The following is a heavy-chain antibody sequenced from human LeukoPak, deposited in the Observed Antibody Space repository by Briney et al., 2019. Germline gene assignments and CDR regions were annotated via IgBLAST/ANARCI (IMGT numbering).Heavy chain of an antibody. CDR3: ARNTAITDY. Sequence: PSETLSLTCTVSGGSISSSSYYWGWIRQPPGKGLEWIGSIYYSGSTYYNPSLKSRVTISVDTSKNQFSLKLSSVTAADTAVYYCARNTAITDYWGQGTLVTVSS. J-gene: IGHJ4*02. CDR2: IYYSGST. D-gene: IGHD5-18*01. CDR1: GGSISSSSYY. V-gene: IGHV4-39*01.